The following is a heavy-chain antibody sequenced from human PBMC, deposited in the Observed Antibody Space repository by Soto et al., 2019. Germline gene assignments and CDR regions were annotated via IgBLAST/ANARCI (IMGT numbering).Heavy chain of an antibody. CDR1: RFRFSDFA. D-gene: IGHD1-20*01. CDR3: AKDAVPYNGKWDWFDS. V-gene: IGHV3-23*01. CDR2: IGGLGSDT. J-gene: IGHJ5*01. Sequence: DVQLLESGGGLVQRGGSLTLSCAASRFRFSDFAMSWVRQAPGKGLEWVSSIGGLGSDTYYADPVKGRFTISRDNSKSTLYLQMDGLRDEDTAVYYCAKDAVPYNGKWDWFDSWGQGTLVIVS.